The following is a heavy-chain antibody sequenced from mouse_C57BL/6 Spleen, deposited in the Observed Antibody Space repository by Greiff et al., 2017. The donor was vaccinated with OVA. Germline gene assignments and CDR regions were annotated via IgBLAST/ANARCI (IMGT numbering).Heavy chain of an antibody. CDR1: GFDIKDDY. CDR2: IDPENGDT. V-gene: IGHV14-4*01. J-gene: IGHJ3*01. Sequence: VQLQQSGAELVRPGASVKLSCTASGFDIKDDYMHWVKQRPEQGLEWIGWIDPENGDTEYAAKFQGKATITADTSSNTAYLQLSSLTSEDTAVYYGTRYDSGGAWFAYWGQGTLVTVSA. D-gene: IGHD2-4*01. CDR3: TRYDSGGAWFAY.